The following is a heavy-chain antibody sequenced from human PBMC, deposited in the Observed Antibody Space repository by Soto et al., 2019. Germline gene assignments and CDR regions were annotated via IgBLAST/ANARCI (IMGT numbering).Heavy chain of an antibody. D-gene: IGHD3-22*01. CDR1: GFTFSSYA. CDR3: TNSPPKYYYDSSGYPDY. Sequence: GGSLRLSCAASGFTFSSYATSWVRQAPGKGLEWVSAISGSGGSTYYADSVKGRFTISRDNSKNTLYLQMNSLRAEETAAYYFTNSPPKYYYDSSGYPDYWGQGTLVT. CDR2: ISGSGGST. J-gene: IGHJ4*02. V-gene: IGHV3-23*01.